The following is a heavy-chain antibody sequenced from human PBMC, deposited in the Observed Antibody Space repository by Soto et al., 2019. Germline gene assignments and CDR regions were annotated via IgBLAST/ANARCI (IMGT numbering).Heavy chain of an antibody. CDR2: IWYDGSNK. CDR3: AREGITMVRGAVYYYYGMDV. D-gene: IGHD3-10*01. Sequence: PGGSLRLSCAASGFTFSSYGMHWVRQAPGKGLEWVAVIWYDGSNKYYADSVKGRFTISRDNSKNTLYLQMNSLRAEDTAVYYCAREGITMVRGAVYYYYGMDVWGQGTTVTVSS. J-gene: IGHJ6*02. V-gene: IGHV3-33*01. CDR1: GFTFSSYG.